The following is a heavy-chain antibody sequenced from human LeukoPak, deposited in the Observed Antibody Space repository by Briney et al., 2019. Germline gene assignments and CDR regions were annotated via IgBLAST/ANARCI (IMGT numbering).Heavy chain of an antibody. CDR3: AREPYYYDSSGYYPIYYFDY. CDR2: INHSGST. V-gene: IGHV4-34*01. Sequence: SETLSLTRAVYGGSFSGYYWSWIRQPPGKGLEWIGEINHSGSTNYNPSLKSRVTISVDTSKNQFSLKLSSVTAADTAVYYCAREPYYYDSSGYYPIYYFDYWGQGTLVTVSS. J-gene: IGHJ4*02. D-gene: IGHD3-22*01. CDR1: GGSFSGYY.